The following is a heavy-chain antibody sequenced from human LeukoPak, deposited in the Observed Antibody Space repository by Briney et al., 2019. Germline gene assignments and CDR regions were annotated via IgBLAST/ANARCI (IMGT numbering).Heavy chain of an antibody. V-gene: IGHV3-23*01. Sequence: GGSLRLSCAASGFAFSTYAMHWVRQAPGKGLEWVSAIHTSGDTCYADSVKGRFTISRDTSKNTLYLQINSLRAEDTALYFCAKKAQYNGNYPLDYWGQGTLVTVSS. CDR2: IHTSGDT. CDR3: AKKAQYNGNYPLDY. D-gene: IGHD1-26*01. J-gene: IGHJ4*02. CDR1: GFAFSTYA.